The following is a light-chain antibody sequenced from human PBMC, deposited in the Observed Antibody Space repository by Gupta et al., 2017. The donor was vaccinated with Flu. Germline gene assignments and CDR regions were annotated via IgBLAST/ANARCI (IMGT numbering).Light chain of an antibody. V-gene: IGLV2-11*01. Sequence: SALTQPRSVSGSPGPSVAISCTGTSSDIGGYKYVFWCHQHPGKAPKLIIYDVDKRPAAVPGRFSVSKAGNTASLTISGRLVEDAGDYYCCSDAGSDTWVFGGGTKLTVL. J-gene: IGLJ3*02. CDR3: CSDAGSDTWV. CDR1: SSDIGGYKY. CDR2: DVD.